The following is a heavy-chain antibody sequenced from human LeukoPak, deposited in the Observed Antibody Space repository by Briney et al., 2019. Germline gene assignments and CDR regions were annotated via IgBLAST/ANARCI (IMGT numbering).Heavy chain of an antibody. J-gene: IGHJ4*02. V-gene: IGHV3-7*01. CDR1: GFTFSTYW. CDR3: ARYTEYYFDY. CDR2: MKRDASEV. D-gene: IGHD2-2*02. Sequence: GGSLRLSCAASGFTFSTYWMTWVRQAPGKGLEWVANMKRDASEVYYANSVKGHFTISRDNAKNSLYLQMNSLRAEDTAVYYCARYTEYYFDYWGQGTLVTVSS.